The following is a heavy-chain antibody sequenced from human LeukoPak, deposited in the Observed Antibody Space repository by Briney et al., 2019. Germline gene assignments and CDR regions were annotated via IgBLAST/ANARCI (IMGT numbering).Heavy chain of an antibody. CDR2: IKQDGSEK. CDR1: GFTFSSYW. J-gene: IGHJ4*02. Sequence: GGSLRLSCAASGFTFSSYWMSWVRQAPGKGREWVANIKQDGSEKYYVDSVKGRFTISRDNAKNSLYLQMNSLRAEDTAVYYCAREIRPSYGGNWVNFDYWGQGTLVTVSS. V-gene: IGHV3-7*01. CDR3: AREIRPSYGGNWVNFDY. D-gene: IGHD4-23*01.